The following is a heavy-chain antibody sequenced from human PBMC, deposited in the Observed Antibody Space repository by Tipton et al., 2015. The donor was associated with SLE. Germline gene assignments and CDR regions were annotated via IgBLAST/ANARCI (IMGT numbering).Heavy chain of an antibody. Sequence: SLRLSCVGSGFSFDDHAMHWVRQAPGKGLEWVSGISWNSVTIGYADSVRGRFTISRENAENSLYLEMNSLRVEDTALYYCAKTPYGDYDYFFDLWGRGTLVTVSS. CDR1: GFSFDDHA. V-gene: IGHV3-9*01. CDR2: ISWNSVTI. CDR3: AKTPYGDYDYFFDL. J-gene: IGHJ2*01. D-gene: IGHD4-17*01.